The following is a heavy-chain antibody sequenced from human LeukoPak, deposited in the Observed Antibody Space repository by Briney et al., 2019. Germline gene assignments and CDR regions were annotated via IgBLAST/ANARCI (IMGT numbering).Heavy chain of an antibody. J-gene: IGHJ4*02. CDR2: ISSSSSYI. CDR1: GFTFSSYS. V-gene: IGHV3-21*01. CDR3: ARDLGDFWSGLLRY. D-gene: IGHD3-3*01. Sequence: PGGSLRLSCAASGFTFSSYSMNWVRQAPGKGLEWVSSISSSSSYIYYADSVKGRFTISRDNAKSSLYLQMDSLRAEDTAVYYCARDLGDFWSGLLRYWGQGTLVTVSS.